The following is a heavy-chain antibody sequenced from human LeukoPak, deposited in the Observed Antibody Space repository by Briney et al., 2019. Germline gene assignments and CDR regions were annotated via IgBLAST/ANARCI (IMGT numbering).Heavy chain of an antibody. CDR1: GGTFSSYA. J-gene: IGHJ6*04. D-gene: IGHD3-10*01. V-gene: IGHV1-69*06. Sequence: SVKVSRKASGGTFSSYAISWVRQAPGQGIEWMGGITPIFGTANYAQKLQGRVTINADKSTSTAYMELSSLRSKDTAVYYCARGRGFGELWNDYYYDDLDVWGKGTTVTVSS. CDR3: ARGRGFGELWNDYYYDDLDV. CDR2: ITPIFGTA.